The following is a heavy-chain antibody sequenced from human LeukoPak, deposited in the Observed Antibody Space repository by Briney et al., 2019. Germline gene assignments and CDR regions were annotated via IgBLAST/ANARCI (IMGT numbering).Heavy chain of an antibody. CDR2: ISSSSSTI. CDR1: GFTFSSYS. Sequence: GGSLRLSCAASGFTFSSYSMNWVRQAPGKGLEWVSYISSSSSTIYYADSVKGRFTISRDNAKNSLYLQMNSLRAEDTAVYYCARVGYCSSTSCYTLSYYYGMDVWGQGTTVTVSS. J-gene: IGHJ6*02. D-gene: IGHD2-2*02. V-gene: IGHV3-48*01. CDR3: ARVGYCSSTSCYTLSYYYGMDV.